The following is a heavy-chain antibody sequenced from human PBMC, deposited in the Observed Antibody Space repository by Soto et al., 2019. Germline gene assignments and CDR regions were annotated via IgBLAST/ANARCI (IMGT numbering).Heavy chain of an antibody. CDR1: GGTFSSYT. D-gene: IGHD6-19*01. CDR2: IIPILGIA. J-gene: IGHJ4*02. Sequence: GXSVKVSCKASGGTFSSYTISWVRQAPGQGLEWMGRIIPILGIANYAQKFQGRVTITADKSTSTAYMELSSLRSEDTAVYYCARSALLSSVYYGYWGQGTLVTVSS. CDR3: ARSALLSSVYYGY. V-gene: IGHV1-69*02.